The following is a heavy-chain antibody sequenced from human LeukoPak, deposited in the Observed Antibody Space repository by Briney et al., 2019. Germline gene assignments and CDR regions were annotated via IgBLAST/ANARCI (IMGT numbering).Heavy chain of an antibody. Sequence: GGSLRLSCAASGFTFSSYGMHWVRQAPGKGLEWVALIWYDGSKKYYADSVKGRFTISRDNSKNTLYLQMNSLRAEDTAVYYCTTSYYDSSGYRAWGQGTLVTVSS. CDR1: GFTFSSYG. J-gene: IGHJ4*02. CDR3: TTSYYDSSGYRA. CDR2: IWYDGSKK. D-gene: IGHD3-22*01. V-gene: IGHV3-33*08.